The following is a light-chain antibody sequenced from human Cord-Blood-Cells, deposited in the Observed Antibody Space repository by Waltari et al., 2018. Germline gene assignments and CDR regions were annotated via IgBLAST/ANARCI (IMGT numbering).Light chain of an antibody. CDR2: LEGSGSY. Sequence: QPVLTQSSSASASLGSSVKLTCTLSSGHSSYIIAWHQQQPGKAPRYLMKLEGSGSYNKGSGVPDRLSGSSSGADCYLTISNLQSEDEADYYCETWDSNTRVFGGGTKLTVL. J-gene: IGLJ2*01. CDR1: SGHSSYI. CDR3: ETWDSNTRV. V-gene: IGLV4-60*03.